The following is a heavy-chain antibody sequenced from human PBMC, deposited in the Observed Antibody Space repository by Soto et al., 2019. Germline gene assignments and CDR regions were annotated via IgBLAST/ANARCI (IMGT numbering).Heavy chain of an antibody. CDR2: INSDGSRT. V-gene: IGHV3-74*01. D-gene: IGHD1-20*01. Sequence: EVQLVESGGGVVQPGGSLRLSCAASGFTFSGYGMHWVRQAPGKGLVWVTLINSDGSRTRYADPVRGRYTNTRNNANNTLNLQMDSQRDEGTVVYDCARGRSINFWGQGTLVTVFS. CDR1: GFTFSGYG. J-gene: IGHJ4*02. CDR3: ARGRSINF.